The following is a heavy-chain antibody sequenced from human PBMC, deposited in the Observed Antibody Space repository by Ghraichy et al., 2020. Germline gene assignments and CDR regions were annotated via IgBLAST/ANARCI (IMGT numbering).Heavy chain of an antibody. V-gene: IGHV4-34*01. CDR1: GGSFSGYY. CDR2: INHSGTI. CDR3: ARGRVDIVAMMVYDYYAMDV. D-gene: IGHD5-12*01. J-gene: IGHJ6*04. Sequence: SETLSLTCAVYGGSFSGYYWSWIRQPPGKGLEWIGEINHSGTINYNPSLKSRVTISVDMSKSQISLKLSSVTAADTAVYYCARGRVDIVAMMVYDYYAMDVWGKGTTVIVSS.